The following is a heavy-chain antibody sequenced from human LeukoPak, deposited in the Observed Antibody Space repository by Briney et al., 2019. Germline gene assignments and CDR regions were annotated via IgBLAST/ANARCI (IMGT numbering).Heavy chain of an antibody. Sequence: SETLSLTCTVSGGSISSYYWSWIRQPPGKGLEWIGYIYYSGSTNYNPSLKSRVTISVDTSKNQFSLKLSSVTAADTAVYYCARTAYGGNSGSDYWGQGTLVTSPQ. CDR2: IYYSGST. CDR1: GGSISSYY. J-gene: IGHJ4*02. D-gene: IGHD4-23*01. V-gene: IGHV4-59*12. CDR3: ARTAYGGNSGSDY.